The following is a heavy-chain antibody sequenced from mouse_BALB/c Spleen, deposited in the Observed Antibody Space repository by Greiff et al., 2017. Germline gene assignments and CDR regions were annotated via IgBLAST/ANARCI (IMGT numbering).Heavy chain of an antibody. V-gene: IGHV6-6*02. CDR1: GFTFSNYW. CDR2: IRLKSNNYAT. Sequence: DVQLQESGGGLVQPGGSMKLSCVASGFTFSNYWMNWVRQSPEKGLEWVAEIRLKSNNYATHYAESVKGRFTISRDDSKSSVYLQMNNLRAEDTGIYYCRNYRYDGAMDYWGQGTSVTVSS. CDR3: RNYRYDGAMDY. J-gene: IGHJ4*01. D-gene: IGHD2-14*01.